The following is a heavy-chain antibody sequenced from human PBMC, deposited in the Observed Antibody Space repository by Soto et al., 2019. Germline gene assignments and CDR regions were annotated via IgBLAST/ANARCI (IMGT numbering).Heavy chain of an antibody. D-gene: IGHD2-15*01. J-gene: IGHJ4*02. CDR1: GYTFTSYG. CDR3: AFDPPPNCSGGSCYFDY. V-gene: IGHV1-18*01. CDR2: ISAYNGNT. Sequence: ASVKVSCKASGYTFTSYGISWVRQAPGQGLERMGWISAYNGNTNYAQKLQGRVTMTTDTSTSTAYMELRSLRTDDKAVYFFAFDPPPNCSGGSCYFDYWGQGTLVTVSS.